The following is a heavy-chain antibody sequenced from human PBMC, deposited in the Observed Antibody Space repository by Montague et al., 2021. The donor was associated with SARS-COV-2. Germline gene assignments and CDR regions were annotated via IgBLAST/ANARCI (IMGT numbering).Heavy chain of an antibody. J-gene: IGHJ3*02. CDR2: IYHSGST. CDR1: GYSISTGYY. D-gene: IGHD6-19*01. Sequence: SETLSLTCTVSGYSISTGYYWGWIRQPPGKGLEWIGTIYHSGSTYFNPSLKSRATISVDTYKNQFSLNLSSMTAADTAVYYCAKVAGSHDTFDIWGRGTMVTVTS. CDR3: AKVAGSHDTFDI. V-gene: IGHV4-38-2*02.